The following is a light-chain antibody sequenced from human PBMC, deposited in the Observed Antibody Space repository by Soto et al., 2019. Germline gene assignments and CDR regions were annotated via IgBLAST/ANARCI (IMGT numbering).Light chain of an antibody. J-gene: IGKJ1*01. CDR3: QQYNSYPRT. Sequence: DIQMTQSPSPLSASVGDRVTITCRASQSISCWLAWYQQKPGKAPKLLIYKASSLESGVPSRFSGSGSGTEFTLTISSLQPDDVATYYCQQYNSYPRTFGQGTKVEIK. CDR2: KAS. CDR1: QSISCW. V-gene: IGKV1-5*03.